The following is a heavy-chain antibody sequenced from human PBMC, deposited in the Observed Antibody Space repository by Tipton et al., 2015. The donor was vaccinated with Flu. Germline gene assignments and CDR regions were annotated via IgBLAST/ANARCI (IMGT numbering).Heavy chain of an antibody. CDR2: LYSVGDT. CDR1: GFTFSNYG. V-gene: IGHV3-53*01. CDR3: ARDPDGVYGNPDDY. Sequence: SLRLSCIASGFTFSNYGMTWVRQAPGKGLEWVSVLYSVGDTYYADSVTGRFTISRDNSKNTLYLQMNSLRAEDTAVYYCARDPDGVYGNPDDYWGRGTLVTVSS. D-gene: IGHD3-16*01. J-gene: IGHJ1*01.